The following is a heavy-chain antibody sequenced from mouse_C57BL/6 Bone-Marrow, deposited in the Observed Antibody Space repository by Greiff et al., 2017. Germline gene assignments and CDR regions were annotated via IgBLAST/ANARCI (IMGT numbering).Heavy chain of an antibody. J-gene: IGHJ3*01. D-gene: IGHD2-1*01. CDR1: GFTFSSYA. CDR2: ISDGGRYT. CDR3: ARDMVPSWFAY. Sequence: EVMLVESGGGLVKPGGSLKLSCAASGFTFSSYAMSWVRQTPEKRLEWVATISDGGRYTYYPDNVKGRFTISRDNAKNNLYLQMSHLKSEDTAMYYCARDMVPSWFAYWGQGTLVTVSA. V-gene: IGHV5-4*01.